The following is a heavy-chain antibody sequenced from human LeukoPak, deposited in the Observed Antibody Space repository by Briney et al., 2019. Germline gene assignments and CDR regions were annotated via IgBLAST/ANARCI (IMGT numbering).Heavy chain of an antibody. Sequence: ASVKVSCKSSGYSFAGYHMHWVRQAPGQGLERMGWVNPNGGDTNYAQQFQGRVTMTRDTSVSTAYMELSGLRSDDTAVYYCARGADFWSGYNDYWGQGTPVSVSS. J-gene: IGHJ4*02. D-gene: IGHD3-3*01. CDR1: GYSFAGYH. V-gene: IGHV1-2*02. CDR3: ARGADFWSGYNDY. CDR2: VNPNGGDT.